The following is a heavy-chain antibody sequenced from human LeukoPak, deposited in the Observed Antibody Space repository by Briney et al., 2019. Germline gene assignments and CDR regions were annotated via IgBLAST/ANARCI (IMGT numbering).Heavy chain of an antibody. D-gene: IGHD1-20*01. CDR1: GYTFTSYG. CDR2: ISAYNGNT. V-gene: IGHV1-18*01. CDR3: AKYPITGTTTNYFDY. J-gene: IGHJ4*02. Sequence: ASVKVSCKASGYTFTSYGISWVRQAPGQGLEWMGWISAYNGNTNYAQKLQGRVTMTTDTSTSTAYMELRSLRSDDTAVYYCAKYPITGTTTNYFDYWGQGTLVTVSS.